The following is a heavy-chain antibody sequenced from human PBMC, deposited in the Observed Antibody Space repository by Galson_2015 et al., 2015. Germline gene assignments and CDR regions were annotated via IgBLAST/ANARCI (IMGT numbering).Heavy chain of an antibody. J-gene: IGHJ4*02. Sequence: VRQAPGKGLEWVSVIYSGGSTYYADSVKGRFTISRDNSKNTLYLQMNSLRAEDTAVYYCARFRYQLLLFDYWGQGTLVTVSS. D-gene: IGHD2-2*01. CDR2: IYSGGST. CDR3: ARFRYQLLLFDY. V-gene: IGHV3-53*01.